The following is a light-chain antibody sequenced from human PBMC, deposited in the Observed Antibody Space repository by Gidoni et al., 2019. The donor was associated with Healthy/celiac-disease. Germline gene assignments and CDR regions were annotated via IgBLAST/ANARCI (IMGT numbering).Light chain of an antibody. Sequence: DIQMTQSPSSLSASVGDRVTITCRASQSISNYLNWYQQKPGKAPKLLIFAASSLQSGVPSRFSGSGSGTDFTLTISSLQPEDFATYYCQQSYSTLPTFGGGTKVETK. CDR1: QSISNY. V-gene: IGKV1-39*01. CDR2: AAS. CDR3: QQSYSTLPT. J-gene: IGKJ4*01.